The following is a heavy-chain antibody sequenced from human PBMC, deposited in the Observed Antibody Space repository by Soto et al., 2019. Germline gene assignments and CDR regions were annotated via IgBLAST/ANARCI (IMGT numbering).Heavy chain of an antibody. J-gene: IGHJ4*02. CDR3: ARRHFEMIYAFGY. V-gene: IGHV4-31*03. D-gene: IGHD2-8*01. CDR1: GGSISSGDYY. CDR2: IYYSGST. Sequence: QVQLQESGPGLVKPSQTLSLTCTVSGGSISSGDYYWTWIRQHPGKGLEWIGYIYYSGSTYYNPSLQGGTRVAVGASKGQFALRRSAVPGADAAVYYGARRHFEMIYAFGYWGQGALVTVSS.